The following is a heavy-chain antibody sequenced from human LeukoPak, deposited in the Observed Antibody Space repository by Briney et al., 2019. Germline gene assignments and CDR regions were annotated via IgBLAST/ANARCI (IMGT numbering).Heavy chain of an antibody. CDR1: GFTFSSYA. V-gene: IGHV3-11*01. CDR2: ISSSGSTI. J-gene: IGHJ4*02. CDR3: ARGLDYYDSSGYYEGGFGLDY. D-gene: IGHD3-22*01. Sequence: TGGSLRLSCAASGFTFSSYAMSWIRQAPGKGLEWVSYISSSGSTIYYADSVKGRFTISRDNAKNSLYLQMNSLRAEDTAVYHCARGLDYYDSSGYYEGGFGLDYWGQGTLVTVSS.